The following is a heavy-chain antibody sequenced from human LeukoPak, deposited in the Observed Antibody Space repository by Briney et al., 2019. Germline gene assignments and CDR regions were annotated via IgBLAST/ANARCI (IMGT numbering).Heavy chain of an antibody. CDR3: AKRLAVAGAIDF. Sequence: GGSLRLSCAASGFTFSSYGMSWVRQAPGKGLEWVSATSGNGGTTFYADSVRGRFTISRDNSKNTLYQQMNSLRAEDTALYYCAKRLAVAGAIDFWGQGTLVTVSS. CDR2: TSGNGGTT. CDR1: GFTFSSYG. J-gene: IGHJ4*02. D-gene: IGHD6-19*01. V-gene: IGHV3-23*01.